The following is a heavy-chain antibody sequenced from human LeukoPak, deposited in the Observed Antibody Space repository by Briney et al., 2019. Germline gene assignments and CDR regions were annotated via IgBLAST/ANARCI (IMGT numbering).Heavy chain of an antibody. CDR2: ITSSSSYI. D-gene: IGHD6-19*01. V-gene: IGHV3-21*01. Sequence: GGSLRLSCAASGFIFSSYTMMWVRQAPGKGLEYVSSITSSSSYIYYADSVKGQFTISRDNAKNSLYLQMNSLRAEDTAAYYCARVAPGYTGYSSAWYTDYWGQGTLVSVSS. CDR1: GFIFSSYT. J-gene: IGHJ4*02. CDR3: ARVAPGYTGYSSAWYTDY.